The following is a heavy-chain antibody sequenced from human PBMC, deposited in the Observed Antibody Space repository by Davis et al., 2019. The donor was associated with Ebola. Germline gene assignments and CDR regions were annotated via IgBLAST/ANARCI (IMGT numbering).Heavy chain of an antibody. J-gene: IGHJ4*02. V-gene: IGHV3-30*04. D-gene: IGHD3-9*01. Sequence: GESLKISCAASGFIFKTYTMHWVRQAPGKGLEWVAVIPYDGNDISYAESVRGRFTISRDNSKNTLHLQMNSLRAEDTAVYYCARGDYDILTGYFDYWGQGTLVTVSS. CDR3: ARGDYDILTGYFDY. CDR2: IPYDGNDI. CDR1: GFIFKTYT.